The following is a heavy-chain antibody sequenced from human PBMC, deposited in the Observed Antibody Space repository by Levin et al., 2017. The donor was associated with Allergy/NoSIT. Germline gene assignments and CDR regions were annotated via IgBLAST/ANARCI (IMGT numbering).Heavy chain of an antibody. CDR2: ISYDGSNK. V-gene: IGHV3-30*04. CDR1: GFTFSSYA. CDR3: AREKKGVRRPLYGDLPGY. J-gene: IGHJ4*02. Sequence: SCAASGFTFSSYAMHWVRQAPGKGLEWVAVISYDGSNKYYADSVKGRFTISRDNSKNTLYLQMNSLRAEDTAVYYCAREKKGVRRPLYGDLPGYWGQGTLVTVSS. D-gene: IGHD4-17*01.